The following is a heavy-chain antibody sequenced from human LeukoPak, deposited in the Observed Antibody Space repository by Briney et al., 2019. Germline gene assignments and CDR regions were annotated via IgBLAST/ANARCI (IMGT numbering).Heavy chain of an antibody. CDR3: ARGYYGGAVDS. CDR2: MYTNGES. V-gene: IGHV4-4*07. J-gene: IGHJ4*02. Sequence: SETLSLTCTVSGGSISLWQWNWIRQPAGKGLEWIGRMYTNGESDYNPSLKSRVTMSVDTSKKQFSLKLNSMTAADTAVYYCARGYYGGAVDSWGQGILVIVSS. D-gene: IGHD3-16*01. CDR1: GGSISLWQ.